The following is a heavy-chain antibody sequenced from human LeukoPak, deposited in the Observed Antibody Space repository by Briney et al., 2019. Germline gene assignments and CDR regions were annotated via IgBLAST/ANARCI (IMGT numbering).Heavy chain of an antibody. CDR3: AREETVAGDAFDI. J-gene: IGHJ3*02. CDR2: IYHSGST. Sequence: SETLSLTCTVSGGSISSGGYYWSWIRQPPGKGLEWIGYIYHSGSTYYNPSLKSRVTISVDTSKNQFSLKLSSVTAADTAVYYCAREETVAGDAFDIWGQGTMVTVSS. V-gene: IGHV4-30-2*01. CDR1: GGSISSGGYY. D-gene: IGHD6-19*01.